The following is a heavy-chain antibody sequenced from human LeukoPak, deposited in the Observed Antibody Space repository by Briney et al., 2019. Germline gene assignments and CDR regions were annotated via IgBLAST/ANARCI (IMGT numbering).Heavy chain of an antibody. J-gene: IGHJ4*02. CDR2: IQYDGSHE. D-gene: IGHD3-10*01. Sequence: GGSLRLSCAVSGFTFSTSDMHWVRQAPGKGLEWVSFIQYDGSHENYSDSVKGRFTISRDNSRNTLYLQMYSLRPDDTAVYYCAKGPLWFGELLPDYWGQGTLVTVSS. CDR1: GFTFSTSD. V-gene: IGHV3-30*02. CDR3: AKGPLWFGELLPDY.